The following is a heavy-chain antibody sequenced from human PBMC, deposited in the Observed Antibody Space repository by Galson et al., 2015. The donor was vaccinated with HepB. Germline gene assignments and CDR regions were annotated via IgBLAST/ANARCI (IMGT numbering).Heavy chain of an antibody. J-gene: IGHJ4*02. D-gene: IGHD3-10*01. CDR3: AKKYGSGTPSFDH. CDR1: GFTFSTYA. Sequence: SLRLSCAASGFTFSTYAMSWVRQAPGKGLEWVSAISGSGGSTDYADSVKGRFTISRDNSENTLYLQMNSLRVEDTAVYYCAKKYGSGTPSFDHWGQGTLVTVSS. CDR2: ISGSGGST. V-gene: IGHV3-23*01.